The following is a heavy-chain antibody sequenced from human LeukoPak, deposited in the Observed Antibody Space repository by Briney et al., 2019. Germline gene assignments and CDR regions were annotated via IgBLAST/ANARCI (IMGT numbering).Heavy chain of an antibody. CDR3: ARDVGYCSSTSRPEYYFDY. CDR2: INPSGGST. CDR1: GYTFTSYY. J-gene: IGHJ4*02. D-gene: IGHD2-2*01. V-gene: IGHV1-46*03. Sequence: ASVKVPCKASGYTFTSYYMHWVRQAPGQGLEWMGIINPSGGSTSYAQKFQGRVTMTRDTSTSTVYMELSSLRSEDTAVYYCARDVGYCSSTSRPEYYFDYWGQGTLVTVSS.